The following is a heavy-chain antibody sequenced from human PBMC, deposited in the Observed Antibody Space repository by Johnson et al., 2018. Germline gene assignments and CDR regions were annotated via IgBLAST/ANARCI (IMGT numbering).Heavy chain of an antibody. J-gene: IGHJ6*03. Sequence: QVQLVESGGGVVQPGRSLRLSCAASGFTFRSYAMHWVRQAPGKGLEWVALISYDGSNKYYADSVKGRFTISRDNSKNTLYLQMNSRRAEDTAVFYWAREDGYGAYKYYYYVDVWGKGTTFTVSS. CDR1: GFTFRSYA. CDR3: AREDGYGAYKYYYYVDV. D-gene: IGHD4-17*01. V-gene: IGHV3-30-3*01. CDR2: ISYDGSNK.